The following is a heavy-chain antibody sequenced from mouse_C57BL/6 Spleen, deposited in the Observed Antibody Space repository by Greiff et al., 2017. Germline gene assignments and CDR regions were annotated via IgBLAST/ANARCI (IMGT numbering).Heavy chain of an antibody. V-gene: IGHV1-20*01. J-gene: IGHJ4*01. CDR3: ARNHDSSYDYSMDY. CDR1: GYSFTGYF. Sequence: VQLQQSGPELVKPGDSVKISCKASGYSFTGYFMNWVMQSHGKSLEWIGRINPYNGDTFYNQKFKGKDTLTVDKSSSTAHMELRSLTSEDSAVXYCARNHDSSYDYSMDYWGQGTPVTVSS. CDR2: INPYNGDT. D-gene: IGHD1-1*01.